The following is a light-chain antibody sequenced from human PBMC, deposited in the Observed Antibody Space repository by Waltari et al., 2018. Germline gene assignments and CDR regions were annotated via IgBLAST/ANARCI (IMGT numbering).Light chain of an antibody. CDR3: QRYNSYPIT. CDR1: QNIRTY. V-gene: IGKV1-39*01. J-gene: IGKJ3*01. CDR2: AAS. Sequence: DIQMTQSPSSLSASVGDTVTISCRASQNIRTYLNWYQQKPGRAPRILIYAASSLHSGVPSRFSGSGSGTDFTLTISSLQPEDFATYYCQRYNSYPITFGPGTKVDI.